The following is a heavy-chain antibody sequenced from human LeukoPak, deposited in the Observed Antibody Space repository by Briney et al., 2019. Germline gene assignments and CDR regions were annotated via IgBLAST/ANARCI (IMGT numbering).Heavy chain of an antibody. V-gene: IGHV3-66*01. D-gene: IGHD3-16*01. J-gene: IGHJ4*02. CDR2: IYSGGST. CDR1: GFTVSSNY. CDR3: AREPSGGLGIDY. Sequence: AGGSLRLSCAASGFTVSSNYMSWVRQAPGKGLEWVSVIYSGGSTYYADSVKGRFNNSRDNSKNTLYLQMNSLRAEDTAVYYCAREPSGGLGIDYWGQGTLVTVSS.